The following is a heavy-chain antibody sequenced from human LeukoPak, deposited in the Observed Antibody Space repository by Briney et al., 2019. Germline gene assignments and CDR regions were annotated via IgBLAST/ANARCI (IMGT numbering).Heavy chain of an antibody. J-gene: IGHJ3*02. CDR1: GGSLSSYY. CDR3: ARGNYYDSNTYYRAFDI. CDR2: IYYSGCT. D-gene: IGHD3-22*01. V-gene: IGHV4-59*01. Sequence: SETLSLTCTVSGGSLSSYYWSWIRQPPGKGLEWIGYIYYSGCTNYNPSLKSRVTISVGTSKNQFSLKPSSVTAADTAVYFCARGNYYDSNTYYRAFDIWGQGTMVTVSS.